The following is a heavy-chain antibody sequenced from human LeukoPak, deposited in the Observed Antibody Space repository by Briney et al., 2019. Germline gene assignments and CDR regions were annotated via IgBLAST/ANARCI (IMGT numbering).Heavy chain of an antibody. CDR3: AKDRYYGSGSYYYYGMDV. J-gene: IGHJ6*04. V-gene: IGHV3-30*18. D-gene: IGHD3-10*01. CDR2: ISYDGSNK. CDR1: GFTFSSYG. Sequence: GGSLRLSCAASGFTFSSYGMHWVRQAPGKGLEWVAVISYDGSNKYYADSVKGRFTISRDNSKNTLYLQMNSLRAEDTAVYYCAKDRYYGSGSYYYYGMDVWGKGTTVTVSS.